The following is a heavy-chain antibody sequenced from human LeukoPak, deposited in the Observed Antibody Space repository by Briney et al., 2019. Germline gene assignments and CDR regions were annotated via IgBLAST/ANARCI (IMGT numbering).Heavy chain of an antibody. D-gene: IGHD6-25*01. CDR1: GFTFSSYS. Sequence: GGSLRLSCAASGFTFSSYSMNWVRQAPGKGLVWVSSISSSSSYIYYADSVKGRFTISRDNAKNSLYLQMNSLRAEDTAVYYCARVGQRNAFDIWGQGTMVTVSS. CDR3: ARVGQRNAFDI. J-gene: IGHJ3*02. CDR2: ISSSSSYI. V-gene: IGHV3-21*01.